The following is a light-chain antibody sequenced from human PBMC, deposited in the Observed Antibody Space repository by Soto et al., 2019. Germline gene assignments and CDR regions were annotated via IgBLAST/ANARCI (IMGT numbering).Light chain of an antibody. J-gene: IGLJ1*01. CDR2: EVT. Sequence: QSVLTQPPSASGSPGQSVTISCTGTSSDVGAFDYVSWHQQHPGKAPKVIIYEVTKRPSGVPDRFSGSKSGNTASLTVSGLQAEDEAHYYCSSYAGSNNPLYVFGTGTKDTVL. CDR1: SSDVGAFDY. CDR3: SSYAGSNNPLYV. V-gene: IGLV2-8*01.